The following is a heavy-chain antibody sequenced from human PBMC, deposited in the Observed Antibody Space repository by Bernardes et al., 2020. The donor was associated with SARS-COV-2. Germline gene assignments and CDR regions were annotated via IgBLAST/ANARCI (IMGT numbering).Heavy chain of an antibody. J-gene: IGHJ4*02. CDR2: IKTDGVTT. D-gene: IGHD6-6*01. Sequence: GGSLRLSRVVSGLTFDSWMHWVRQAPGKGLVWVSRIKTDGVTTSYADSVKGRFTISRDNAKNTLYLQMNSLRAEDTAVYYCARDREYGMDYWGQGTLVTVSS. V-gene: IGHV3-74*01. CDR1: GLTFDSW. CDR3: ARDREYGMDY.